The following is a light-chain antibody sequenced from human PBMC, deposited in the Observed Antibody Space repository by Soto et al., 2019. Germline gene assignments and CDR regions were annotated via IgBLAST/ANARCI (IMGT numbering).Light chain of an antibody. CDR1: QSVNSN. J-gene: IGKJ4*01. CDR2: GAS. CDR3: QQYANWPLT. V-gene: IGKV3-15*01. Sequence: EIVMTHSPATLSVSPGERATLSCRASQSVNSNLAWYQQEPGQPPRLLIYGASTRATGIPARFIGSGSGKEFPPTISSLQFEDFAVYFCQQYANWPLTFGGGAKVDIK.